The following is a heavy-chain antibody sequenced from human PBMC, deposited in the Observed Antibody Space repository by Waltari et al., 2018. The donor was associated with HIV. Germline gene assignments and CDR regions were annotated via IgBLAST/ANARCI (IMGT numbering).Heavy chain of an antibody. CDR3: ARAGIAVAGTTGGYYFDY. CDR1: GYTFTGYH. CDR2: INPNSGGT. V-gene: IGHV1-2*02. J-gene: IGHJ4*02. Sequence: QVQLVQSGAEVKKPGASVKFSCQASGYTFTGYHMAWLGPAPGQRLEWMGWINPNSGGTNYAQKLQGRVTMTRDTSISTAYMELSRLRSDDTAVYYCARAGIAVAGTTGGYYFDYWGQGTLVTVSS. D-gene: IGHD6-19*01.